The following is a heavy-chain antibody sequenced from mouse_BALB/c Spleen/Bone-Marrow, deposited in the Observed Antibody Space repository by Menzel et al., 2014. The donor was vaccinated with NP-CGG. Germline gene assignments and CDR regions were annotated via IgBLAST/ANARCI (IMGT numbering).Heavy chain of an antibody. CDR3: ARYRDDYGYGDY. Sequence: QVQLQQSGSVLVRPGASVKLSCKASGYTFTNSWMHWAKQRPGQGLEWIGEIHPNSGNTNYNEKFKDKATLTVDTSASTADVDLSSLTSEDSAVYYCARYRDDYGYGDYWGQGTTLTVSS. J-gene: IGHJ2*01. V-gene: IGHV1S130*01. CDR1: GYTFTNSW. D-gene: IGHD1-2*01. CDR2: IHPNSGNT.